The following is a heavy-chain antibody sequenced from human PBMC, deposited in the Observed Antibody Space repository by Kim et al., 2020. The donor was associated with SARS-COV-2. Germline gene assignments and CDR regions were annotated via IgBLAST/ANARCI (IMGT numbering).Heavy chain of an antibody. D-gene: IGHD5-12*01. CDR1: GYSISSGYY. V-gene: IGHV4-38-2*02. J-gene: IGHJ4*02. CDR2: IYHSRST. CDR3: AREASIRRDSGYALDY. Sequence: SETLSLTCTVSGYSISSGYYWGWIRQPPGKGLEWIGSIYHSRSTYYNPSLKSRVTISVDTSKNQFSLKLSSVTAADTAVYYCAREASIRRDSGYALDYWGQGTLVTVSS.